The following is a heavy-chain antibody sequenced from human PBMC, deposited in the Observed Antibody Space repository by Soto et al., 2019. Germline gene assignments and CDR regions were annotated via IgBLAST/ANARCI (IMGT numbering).Heavy chain of an antibody. CDR3: ARAGRLLWFGELNY. D-gene: IGHD3-10*01. CDR1: GGSISSYY. CDR2: IYYSGST. Sequence: SETLSLTCTVSGGSISSYYWSWIRQPPGKGLEWIGYIYYSGSTNYNPSLKSRVTISVDTSKNQFSLKLSSVTAADTAVYYCARAGRLLWFGELNYWGQGTLVTVSS. J-gene: IGHJ4*02. V-gene: IGHV4-59*01.